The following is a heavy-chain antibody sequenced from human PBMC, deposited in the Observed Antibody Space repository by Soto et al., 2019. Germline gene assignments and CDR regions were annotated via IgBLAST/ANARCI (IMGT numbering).Heavy chain of an antibody. D-gene: IGHD6-19*01. V-gene: IGHV4-59*01. J-gene: IGHJ3*02. CDR3: SRERGAVASTADAFDI. Sequence: SETLSLTCNVSGGAIPGYYWNWIRQPPGKGLEWIGYVYFSGSTKYNPSLKSRVTILVDMSKNQFPLRLTSVTSADTAVYYCSRERGAVASTADAFDIRGQGTMVTVSS. CDR2: VYFSGST. CDR1: GGAIPGYY.